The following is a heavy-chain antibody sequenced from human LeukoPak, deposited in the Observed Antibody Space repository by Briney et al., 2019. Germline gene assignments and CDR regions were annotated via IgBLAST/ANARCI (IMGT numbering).Heavy chain of an antibody. V-gene: IGHV3-74*01. CDR1: GFTSSSYW. Sequence: PGHCLRLSCAASGFTSSSYWMHWVRQAPEKVLVWVSRIITDVGDTYCTDSVKGRFTISRDNARNTLYLQMNSLRDEDTAVYFCSLTKNYWYFDLWGRGTLVTVSS. J-gene: IGHJ2*01. CDR3: SLTKNYWYFDL. CDR2: IITDVGDT.